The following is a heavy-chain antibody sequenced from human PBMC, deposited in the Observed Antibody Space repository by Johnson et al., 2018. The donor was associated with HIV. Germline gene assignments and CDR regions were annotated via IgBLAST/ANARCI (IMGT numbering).Heavy chain of an antibody. V-gene: IGHV3-30*04. Sequence: QVQLVESGGGVVQPGRSLRLSCAASGFTFSSYAMHWVRQAPGKGLEWMAVISSAGTDKYYADSVKGRFTISRDNSKNTLYLQMNSLRVEDTAVYYCARRMVVGYHALDFWGQGTVVSVPS. CDR1: GFTFSSYA. J-gene: IGHJ3*01. CDR3: ARRMVVGYHALDF. CDR2: ISSAGTDK. D-gene: IGHD2-21*01.